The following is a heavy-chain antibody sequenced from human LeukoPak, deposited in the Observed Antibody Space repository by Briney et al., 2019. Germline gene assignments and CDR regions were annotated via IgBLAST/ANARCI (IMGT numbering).Heavy chain of an antibody. CDR1: GYTFTRYY. Sequence: ASVQDTCKASGYTFTRYYMHWLRQPPGKGLAGMGFINPSGGSTNYAQKFQGRVTMTRDTSTSTVYMELSSLRSEDTAVYYCARSPHYYGMDVWGKGTTVTVSS. J-gene: IGHJ6*04. V-gene: IGHV1-46*01. CDR3: ARSPHYYGMDV. CDR2: INPSGGST.